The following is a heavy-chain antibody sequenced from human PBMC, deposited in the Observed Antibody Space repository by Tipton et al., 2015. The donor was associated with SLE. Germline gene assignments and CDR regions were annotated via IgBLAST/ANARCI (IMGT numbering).Heavy chain of an antibody. V-gene: IGHV4-61*10. J-gene: IGHJ6*03. CDR1: GGSISSGSYY. CDR3: ARVYSYYYYYMDV. D-gene: IGHD2-15*01. Sequence: LRLSCTVSGGSISSGSYYWSWIRQPAGKGLEWIGYIYYSGSTNYNPSLKSRVTISVDTSKNQFSLKLSSVTAADTAVYYCARVYSYYYYYMDVWGKGTTVTVSS. CDR2: IYYSGST.